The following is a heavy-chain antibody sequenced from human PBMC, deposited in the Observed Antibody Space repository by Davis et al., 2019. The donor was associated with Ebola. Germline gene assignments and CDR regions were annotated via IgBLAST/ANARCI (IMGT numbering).Heavy chain of an antibody. V-gene: IGHV3-30*18. CDR3: AKDPGTYYYYYGMDV. Sequence: PGGSLRLSCAASGFTFSSYGMHWVRQAPGKGLAWVAVISYDGSNKYYADSVKGRFTISRDNSKNTLYLQMNSLRAEDTAVYYCAKDPGTYYYYYGMDVWGQGTTVTVSS. J-gene: IGHJ6*02. CDR2: ISYDGSNK. CDR1: GFTFSSYG. D-gene: IGHD1-1*01.